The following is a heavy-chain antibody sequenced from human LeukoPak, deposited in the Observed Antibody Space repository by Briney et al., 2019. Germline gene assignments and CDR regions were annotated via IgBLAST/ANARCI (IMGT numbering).Heavy chain of an antibody. Sequence: SETLSLTCTVSGGSISSHYWSWIRQPPGKGLEWIGYIYYSGSTNYNPSLKSRVTISVDTSKNQFSLKLSSVTAADTAVYYCAREVGYSSSWYLEYYYYYYMDVWGKETTVTVSS. V-gene: IGHV4-59*11. J-gene: IGHJ6*03. D-gene: IGHD6-13*01. CDR1: GGSISSHY. CDR3: AREVGYSSSWYLEYYYYYYMDV. CDR2: IYYSGST.